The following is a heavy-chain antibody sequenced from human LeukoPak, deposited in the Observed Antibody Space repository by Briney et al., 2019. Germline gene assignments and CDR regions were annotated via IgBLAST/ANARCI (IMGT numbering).Heavy chain of an antibody. V-gene: IGHV3-53*01. CDR2: IYIGGGT. Sequence: GGSLRLSCAPSGFTVSINYMSWVREAPGGGLEWVSVIYIGGGTYYADPVKGRVTISRDNSKNTLYLQRNSLRAEDMAVYYCARQTTVPTFDYWGQGTLVTVSS. CDR1: GFTVSINY. CDR3: ARQTTVPTFDY. J-gene: IGHJ4*02. D-gene: IGHD4-11*01.